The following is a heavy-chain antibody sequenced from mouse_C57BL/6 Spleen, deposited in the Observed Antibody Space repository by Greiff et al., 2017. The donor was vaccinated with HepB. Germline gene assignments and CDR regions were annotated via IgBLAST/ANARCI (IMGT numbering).Heavy chain of an antibody. CDR2: IDPETGGT. J-gene: IGHJ1*03. CDR1: GYTFTDYE. CDR3: TRYPDYYGSSWYFDV. Sequence: VKLVESGAELVRPGASVTLSCKASGYTFTDYEMHWVKQTPVHGLEWIGAIDPETGGTAYNQKFKGKAILTADKSTSTAYMELRSLTSEDSAVYYCTRYPDYYGSSWYFDVWGTGTTVTVSS. D-gene: IGHD1-1*01. V-gene: IGHV1-15*01.